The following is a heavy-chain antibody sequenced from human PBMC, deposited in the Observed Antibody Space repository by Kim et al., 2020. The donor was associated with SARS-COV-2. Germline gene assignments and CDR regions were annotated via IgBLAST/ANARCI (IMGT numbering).Heavy chain of an antibody. CDR2: INTNTGNP. V-gene: IGHV7-4-1*02. J-gene: IGHJ6*02. CDR3: ARTRGCSTFYYYGMDV. CDR1: GYTFTSYA. Sequence: ASVKVSCKASGYTFTSYAMNWVRQAPGQGLEWMGWINTNTGNPTYAQGFTGRVVFSLDTSVSTAYLQISSLKAEDTAVYYCARTRGCSTFYYYGMDVWGQGTTVTVSS. D-gene: IGHD2-8*01.